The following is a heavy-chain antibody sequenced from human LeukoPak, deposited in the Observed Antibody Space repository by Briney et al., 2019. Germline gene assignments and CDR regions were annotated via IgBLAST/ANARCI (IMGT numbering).Heavy chain of an antibody. CDR3: ARAYSDSWYAGY. CDR1: GFTFSSYG. V-gene: IGHV3-33*01. CDR2: IWHDGSNK. J-gene: IGHJ4*02. D-gene: IGHD6-13*01. Sequence: GGSLRLSCAASGFTFSSYGMHWVRQAPGKGLEWVAVIWHDGSNKYYADSVKGRFTISRDNSKNTLYLQMNSLRAEDTAVYYCARAYSDSWYAGYWGQGALVTVSS.